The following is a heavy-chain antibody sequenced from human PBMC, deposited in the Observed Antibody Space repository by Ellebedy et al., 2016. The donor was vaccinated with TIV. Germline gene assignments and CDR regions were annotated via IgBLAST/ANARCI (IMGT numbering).Heavy chain of an antibody. J-gene: IGHJ4*02. CDR2: ISGSGGST. V-gene: IGHV3-23*01. D-gene: IGHD5-18*01. Sequence: GESLKISCAASGFTFSSYAMSWVRQAPGKGLEWVSAISGSGGSTYYADSVKGRFTISRDNSKNTLYLQMNSLRAEDTAVYYCATNNKVGYSYGSNYWGQGTLVTVSS. CDR3: ATNNKVGYSYGSNY. CDR1: GFTFSSYA.